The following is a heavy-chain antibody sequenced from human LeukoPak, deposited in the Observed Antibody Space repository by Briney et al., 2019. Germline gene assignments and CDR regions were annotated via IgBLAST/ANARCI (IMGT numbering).Heavy chain of an antibody. CDR3: ARGPGYSSSSTFDY. CDR1: GGSFSGYY. J-gene: IGHJ4*02. D-gene: IGHD6-6*01. CDR2: INHSGST. V-gene: IGHV4-34*01. Sequence: SETLSLTCAVYGGSFSGYYWSWIRQPPGKGLEWIGEINHSGSTNYNPPLKSRVTISVDTSKNQFSLKLSSVTAADTAVYYCARGPGYSSSSTFDYWGQGTLVTVSS.